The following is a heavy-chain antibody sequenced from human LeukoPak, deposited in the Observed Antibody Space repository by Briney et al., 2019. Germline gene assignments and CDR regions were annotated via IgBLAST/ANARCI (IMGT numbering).Heavy chain of an antibody. CDR2: IGGSGGGT. J-gene: IGHJ4*02. D-gene: IGHD6-19*01. CDR1: GFTFSTYA. Sequence: PGGSLRLSCAASGFTFSTYAMSWVRQAPGKGLEWVSTIGGSGGGTYYAESVKGRFIISRDTSKSTLFLQMNSLRAEDTALYYCARNDFGSGWLGDYWGQGTLVTVFS. CDR3: ARNDFGSGWLGDY. V-gene: IGHV3-23*01.